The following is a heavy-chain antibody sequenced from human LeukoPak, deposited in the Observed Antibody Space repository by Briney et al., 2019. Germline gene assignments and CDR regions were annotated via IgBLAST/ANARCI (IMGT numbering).Heavy chain of an antibody. Sequence: GESLKISCKGSGYSFTSYWMGWVRQMPGKGLEWMGIIYPGDSDTRYSPSFQGQVTISADKSISTAYLQWSSLKASDTAMYYCARIGEGWLQLEYYFDYWGQGTLVTVSS. D-gene: IGHD5-24*01. CDR2: IYPGDSDT. V-gene: IGHV5-51*01. J-gene: IGHJ4*02. CDR1: GYSFTSYW. CDR3: ARIGEGWLQLEYYFDY.